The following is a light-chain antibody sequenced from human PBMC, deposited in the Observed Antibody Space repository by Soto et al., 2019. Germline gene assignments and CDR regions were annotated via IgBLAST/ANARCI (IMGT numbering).Light chain of an antibody. Sequence: DIQMTQSPSTLSASVGDRVTITCRASQSISSWLAWYQQKPGKAPKLLIYDVSSLESGFPSRFSGSGSGTEFTLTISSLQPDDFATYYCQQYNSYSWTFGQGTKV. CDR2: DVS. J-gene: IGKJ1*01. CDR1: QSISSW. V-gene: IGKV1-5*01. CDR3: QQYNSYSWT.